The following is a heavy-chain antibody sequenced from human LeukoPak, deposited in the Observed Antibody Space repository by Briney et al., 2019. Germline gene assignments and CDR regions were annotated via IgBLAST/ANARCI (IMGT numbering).Heavy chain of an antibody. V-gene: IGHV4-39*01. CDR2: IYYSGST. J-gene: IGHJ3*02. Sequence: PSETLSLTCTVSGGSISSSSYYWGWIRQPPGKGLEWIGSIYYSGSTYYNPSLKSRVTISVDTSKNQFSLKLSSVTAADTAVYYCARKQQLQRGGAFDIWGQGTMVTVSS. CDR3: ARKQQLQRGGAFDI. CDR1: GGSISSSSYY. D-gene: IGHD6-13*01.